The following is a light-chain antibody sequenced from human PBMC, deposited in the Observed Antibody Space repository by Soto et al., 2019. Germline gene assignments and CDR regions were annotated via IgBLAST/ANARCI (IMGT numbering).Light chain of an antibody. V-gene: IGLV6-57*01. CDR2: GDT. CDR1: SGRIASNY. Sequence: NFMLTQPHSVSESPGKTVTISCTRSSGRIASNYVQWYQQRPGSSPTTVIYGDTQRPSGVPDRFSGSIDTSSNTASLTISGLQTEDEADYYCQSYATTSVVFGGGTKVTVL. CDR3: QSYATTSVV. J-gene: IGLJ2*01.